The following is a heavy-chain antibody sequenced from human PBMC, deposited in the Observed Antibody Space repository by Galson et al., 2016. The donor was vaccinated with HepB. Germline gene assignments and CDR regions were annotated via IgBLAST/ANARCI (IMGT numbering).Heavy chain of an antibody. J-gene: IGHJ6*02. CDR2: INTDGKST. CDR3: ARSTGQLAARPDYYYHGMDV. CDR1: GFMFSSYW. D-gene: IGHD6-6*01. Sequence: SLRLSCAASGFMFSSYWMHWVRRAPGKELVWVSRINTDGKSTSYADSVKGRVTISRDNAKNTLYLQMISLRAEDTAAYYCARSTGQLAARPDYYYHGMDVWGQGTTVTVSS. V-gene: IGHV3-74*01.